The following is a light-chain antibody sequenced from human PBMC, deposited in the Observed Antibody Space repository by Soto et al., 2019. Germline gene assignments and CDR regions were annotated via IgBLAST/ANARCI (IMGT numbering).Light chain of an antibody. CDR3: QQRSNPLT. CDR2: DAS. J-gene: IGKJ4*01. CDR1: QSVGTY. Sequence: EILLTQSPSTLSLSPGERATLSCRASQSVGTYLAWYQQKPGQAPRLLIYDASNRVNGIPARFSGSGSGTVFTLTICSLEPEDFAVYYCQQRSNPLTFGGVTKVQI. V-gene: IGKV3-11*01.